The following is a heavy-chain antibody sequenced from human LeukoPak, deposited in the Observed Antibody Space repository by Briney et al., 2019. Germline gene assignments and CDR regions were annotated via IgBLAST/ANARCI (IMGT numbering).Heavy chain of an antibody. Sequence: SETLSLTCTVSGGSISSYYWSWIRQPAGKGLEWIGRIYTSGSTNYNPSLKSRVTMSVDTSKNQFSLKLSSVTAADTAVYYCARICSGGSCYSIGSFDYWGQGTLVTVSS. CDR1: GGSISSYY. J-gene: IGHJ4*02. CDR3: ARICSGGSCYSIGSFDY. V-gene: IGHV4-4*07. CDR2: IYTSGST. D-gene: IGHD2-15*01.